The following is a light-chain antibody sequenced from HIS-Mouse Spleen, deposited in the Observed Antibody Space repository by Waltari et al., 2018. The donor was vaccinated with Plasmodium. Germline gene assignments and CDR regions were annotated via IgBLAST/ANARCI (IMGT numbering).Light chain of an antibody. Sequence: SYELTQPPSVSVSPGQPARITCSGDAFPKQYAYWYQQKPGQAPVLVIYKDSERPSGIPERFSGSSSGTTVTLTISGVQAEDEADYYCQSADSSGTYQVFGGGTKLTVL. CDR2: KDS. V-gene: IGLV3-25*03. CDR1: AFPKQY. J-gene: IGLJ2*01. CDR3: QSADSSGTYQV.